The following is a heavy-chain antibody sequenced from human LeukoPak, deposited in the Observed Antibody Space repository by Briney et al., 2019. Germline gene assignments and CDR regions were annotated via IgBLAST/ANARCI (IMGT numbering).Heavy chain of an antibody. CDR3: ARDGLASGSSNPALGY. CDR1: GGSISSGGYY. Sequence: SETLSLTCTVSGGSISSGGYYWSWIRQHPGKGLEWIGYIYYSGSTYYNPSLKSRVTISVDTSRNQFSLKLSSVTAADTAVYYCARDGLASGSSNPALGYWGQGTLVTVSS. J-gene: IGHJ4*02. CDR2: IYYSGST. D-gene: IGHD1-26*01. V-gene: IGHV4-31*03.